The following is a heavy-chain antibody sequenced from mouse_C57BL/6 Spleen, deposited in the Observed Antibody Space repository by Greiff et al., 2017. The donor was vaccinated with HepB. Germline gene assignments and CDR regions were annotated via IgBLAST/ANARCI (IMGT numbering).Heavy chain of an antibody. J-gene: IGHJ2*01. D-gene: IGHD2-5*01. CDR2: IYPGSGST. V-gene: IGHV1-55*01. CDR3: ARGAYYSNYYFDY. Sequence: QVQLQQSGAELVKPGASVKMSCKASGYTFTSYWITWVKQRPGQGLEWIGDIYPGSGSTNYNEKFKSKATLTVDTSSSTAYLQLSSLTSEDSAVYYCARGAYYSNYYFDYWGQGTTLTVSS. CDR1: GYTFTSYW.